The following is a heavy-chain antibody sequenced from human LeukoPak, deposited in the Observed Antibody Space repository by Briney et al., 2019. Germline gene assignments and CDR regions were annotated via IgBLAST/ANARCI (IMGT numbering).Heavy chain of an antibody. V-gene: IGHV4-61*01. CDR1: GGSVSSGSYY. J-gene: IGHJ4*02. Sequence: SETLSLTCTVSGGSVSSGSYYWSWIRQPPGKGLEWIGYIYYSGSTNYNPSLKSRVTISVDTSKNQFSLKLSSVTAADTAVYYCARDQGEGGCDYWGQGTLVTVSS. D-gene: IGHD1-26*01. CDR3: ARDQGEGGCDY. CDR2: IYYSGST.